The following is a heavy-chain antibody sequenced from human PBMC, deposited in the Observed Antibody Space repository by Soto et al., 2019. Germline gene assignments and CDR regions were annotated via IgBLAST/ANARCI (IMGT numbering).Heavy chain of an antibody. Sequence: ASVKVSCKASGYTFTSYAMHWVRQAPGQRLEWMGWINAGNGNTKYSQKFQGRVTITRDTSASTAYMELSSLRSEDTAVYYCASGRSCSGGSCYSTFTWCDYWGQGTLVTVSS. D-gene: IGHD2-15*01. CDR1: GYTFTSYA. V-gene: IGHV1-3*01. CDR3: ASGRSCSGGSCYSTFTWCDY. J-gene: IGHJ4*02. CDR2: INAGNGNT.